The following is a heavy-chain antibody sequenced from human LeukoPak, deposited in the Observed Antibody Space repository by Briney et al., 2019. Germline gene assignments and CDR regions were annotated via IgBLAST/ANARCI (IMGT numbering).Heavy chain of an antibody. J-gene: IGHJ4*02. CDR2: INNDGTIT. CDR3: ARPYCSGGTCYFDY. D-gene: IGHD2-15*01. CDR1: GFTLSNHW. Sequence: GGSLRLSCAASGFTLSNHWMHWVRQAPGKGLVWVSRINNDGTITTYADSVKGRFTISRDNAKSTLYLQMDSLRAEDTAVYYCARPYCSGGTCYFDYWGRGALVTVSS. V-gene: IGHV3-74*01.